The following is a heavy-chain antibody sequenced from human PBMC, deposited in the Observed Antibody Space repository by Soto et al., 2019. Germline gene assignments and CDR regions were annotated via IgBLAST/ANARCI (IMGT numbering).Heavy chain of an antibody. V-gene: IGHV4-39*01. CDR2: IYYSGST. CDR3: ARLNSYGYYYYYGMDV. D-gene: IGHD5-18*01. Sequence: SETLSLTCTVSGGSISSSSYYWGWIRQPPGKGLEWIGSIYYSGSTYYNPSLKSRVTISVDTSKNQFSLKLSSVTAADTAVYYCARLNSYGYYYYYGMDVWGQGTTVTVSS. J-gene: IGHJ6*02. CDR1: GGSISSSSYY.